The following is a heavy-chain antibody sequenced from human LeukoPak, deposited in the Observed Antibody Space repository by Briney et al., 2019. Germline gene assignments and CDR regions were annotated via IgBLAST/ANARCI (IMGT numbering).Heavy chain of an antibody. D-gene: IGHD6-13*01. Sequence: ASVKVSCKASGYTFTSYYMHWVRQAPGQGLEWMGWINPNSGGTNYAQKFQGRVTMTRDTSISTAYMELSRLRSDDTAVYYCARVVAAAGTYYFDYWGQGTLVTVSS. CDR3: ARVVAAAGTYYFDY. CDR1: GYTFTSYY. J-gene: IGHJ4*02. CDR2: INPNSGGT. V-gene: IGHV1-2*02.